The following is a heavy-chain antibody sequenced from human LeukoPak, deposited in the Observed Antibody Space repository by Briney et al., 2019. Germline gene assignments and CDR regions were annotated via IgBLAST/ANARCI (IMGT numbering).Heavy chain of an antibody. D-gene: IGHD6-19*01. CDR2: ISGSGGST. J-gene: IGHJ4*02. V-gene: IGHV3-23*01. CDR3: AKSTLSSGWYSYFDY. Sequence: PGGTLRLSCAASGFPFSSHGMSWVRQAPGKGLEWVSAISGSGGSTYYADSVKGRFTISRDNSKNTLYLQMNSLRAEDTAVYYCAKSTLSSGWYSYFDYWGQGTLVTVSS. CDR1: GFPFSSHG.